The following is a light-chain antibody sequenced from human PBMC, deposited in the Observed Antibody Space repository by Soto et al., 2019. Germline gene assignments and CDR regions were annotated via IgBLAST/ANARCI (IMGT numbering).Light chain of an antibody. CDR3: QHYNSYSEA. J-gene: IGKJ1*01. CDR2: KAS. V-gene: IGKV1-5*03. Sequence: DIRMTQSPATLSVSLGDRVTITWWASQTISSWLAWYQQKQGKAPKLLIYKASTLKSGVPSRFSGSGYGTEFNLTISSLQPDDFATYYCQHYNSYSEAFGQGTKVDIK. CDR1: QTISSW.